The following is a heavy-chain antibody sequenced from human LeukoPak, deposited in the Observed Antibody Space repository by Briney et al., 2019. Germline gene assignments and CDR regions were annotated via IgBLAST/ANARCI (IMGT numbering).Heavy chain of an antibody. CDR2: MNPNSGNT. Sequence: ASVKVSCKASGYTFTSYYMHWVRQAPGQGLEWMGWMNPNSGNTGYAQKFQGRVTMTRNTSISTAYMELSSLRSEDTAVYYCARAPPGWGFDYWGQGTLVTVSS. V-gene: IGHV1-8*02. CDR1: GYTFTSYY. J-gene: IGHJ4*02. CDR3: ARAPPGWGFDY. D-gene: IGHD7-27*01.